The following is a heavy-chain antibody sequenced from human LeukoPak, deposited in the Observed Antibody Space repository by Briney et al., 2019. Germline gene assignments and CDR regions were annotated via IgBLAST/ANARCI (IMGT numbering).Heavy chain of an antibody. D-gene: IGHD1-14*01. J-gene: IGHJ6*03. Sequence: ASETLSLTCTVSGGSISGSSYYWGWIRQPPGKGLEWIVSIYYSGSTYYNPSLKSRVTISVDTSKNQFSLKLSSVTAADTAVYYCARHGTAPYYYHYYMDVWGKGTTVTVSS. CDR1: GGSISGSSYY. CDR2: IYYSGST. V-gene: IGHV4-39*01. CDR3: ARHGTAPYYYHYYMDV.